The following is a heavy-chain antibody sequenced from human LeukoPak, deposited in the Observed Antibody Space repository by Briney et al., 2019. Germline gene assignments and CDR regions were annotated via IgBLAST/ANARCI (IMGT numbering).Heavy chain of an antibody. Sequence: SETLSLTCTVSGDSISNGGYYWSWIRQRPGEGLEWIGYIYYSGSTYYNPSLKSRFIISVDTSKNHFSLKLTSVTAADTAVYYCAREIVWSGYFDYWGQGTLVTVSS. CDR1: GDSISNGGYY. V-gene: IGHV4-31*03. CDR2: IYYSGST. D-gene: IGHD3-3*01. J-gene: IGHJ4*02. CDR3: AREIVWSGYFDY.